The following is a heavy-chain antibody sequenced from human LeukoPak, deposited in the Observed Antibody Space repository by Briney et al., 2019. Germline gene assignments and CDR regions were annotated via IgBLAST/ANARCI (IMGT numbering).Heavy chain of an antibody. J-gene: IGHJ4*02. D-gene: IGHD4/OR15-4a*01. V-gene: IGHV3-53*01. CDR3: ARRAGAYSHPYDY. Sequence: PGGSLRLSCAASGFTFDYAMHWVRQAPGKGLEWVSFIYSDNTHYSDSVKGRFTISRDNSKNTLYLQMNSLRAEDTAVYYCARRAGAYSHPYDYWGQGTLVTVSS. CDR2: IYSDNT. CDR1: GFTFDYA.